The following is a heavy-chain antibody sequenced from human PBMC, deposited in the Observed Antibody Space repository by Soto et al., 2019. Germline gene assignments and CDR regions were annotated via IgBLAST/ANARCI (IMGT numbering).Heavy chain of an antibody. CDR2: IRGETNGGTA. J-gene: IGHJ4*02. CDR1: GFNFANCA. Sequence: GGSLRLSCTGSGFNFANCALTWVRQAPGKGLEWVGFIRGETNGGTADYAASLKGRITISRDDSKSIAYLEINSLQTEDTAVYYCTRYYYESSGYYVYWGQGTLVTVS. D-gene: IGHD3-22*01. CDR3: TRYYYESSGYYVY. V-gene: IGHV3-49*04.